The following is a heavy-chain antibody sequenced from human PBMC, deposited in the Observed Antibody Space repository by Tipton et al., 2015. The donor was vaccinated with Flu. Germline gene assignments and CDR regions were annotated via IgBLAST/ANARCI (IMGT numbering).Heavy chain of an antibody. CDR3: AKEGAYSRNWLDP. CDR1: GSSISTYG. CDR2: SWFDKNQ. Sequence: SLRLSCTASGSSISTYGIHWVRQAPGKGLEWVAFSWFDKNQDYAESVKGRFTVSRDNFKNIVNLEMNSLRDEDTGVYYCAKEGAYSRNWLDPWGQGTLVTVSS. D-gene: IGHD1-1*01. J-gene: IGHJ5*02. V-gene: IGHV3-33*06.